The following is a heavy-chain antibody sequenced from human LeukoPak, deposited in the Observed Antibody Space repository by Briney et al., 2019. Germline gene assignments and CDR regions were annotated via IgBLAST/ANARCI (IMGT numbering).Heavy chain of an antibody. Sequence: SETLSRTCTVSGGSIDNSHYYWGWIRQPPGEGLEWIASIHYSGSTHYNPSLKSRVTISVDTSKNQFSLKLSSVTAADTAVYYCVRLASGLIDYWGQGTLVTVSS. CDR1: GGSIDNSHYY. CDR3: VRLASGLIDY. J-gene: IGHJ4*02. V-gene: IGHV4-39*01. CDR2: IHYSGST. D-gene: IGHD6-19*01.